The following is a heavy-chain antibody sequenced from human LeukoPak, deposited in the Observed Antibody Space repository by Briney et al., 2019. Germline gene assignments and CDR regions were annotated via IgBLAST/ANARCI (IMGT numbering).Heavy chain of an antibody. CDR2: ISGSGGST. V-gene: IGHV3-23*01. CDR3: AKALLDYAILTGPDY. J-gene: IGHJ4*02. D-gene: IGHD3-9*01. CDR1: GFTFSIYA. Sequence: GGSLLLSGAASGFTFSIYAMSGVRQAPGKGLEGVSSISGSGGSTYYADSVKRRFTISRDNSKNTLYLQMNSLRAEDTPVYYCAKALLDYAILTGPDYWGQGTLVTVSS.